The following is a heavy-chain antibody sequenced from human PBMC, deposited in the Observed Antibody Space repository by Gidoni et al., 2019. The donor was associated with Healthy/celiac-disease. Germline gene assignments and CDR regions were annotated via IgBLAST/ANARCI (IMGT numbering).Heavy chain of an antibody. CDR1: GGSISSYY. J-gene: IGHJ4*02. CDR2: IYYSGST. D-gene: IGHD1-7*01. CDR3: ARETYNWNSFDY. Sequence: QVQLQESGPGLVKPSETLPPTRTVPGGSISSYYWSWIRQPPGKGLGWIGYIYYSGSTNYNPSLKSRVTISVDTSKNQFSLRLRSVTAADTAVYYCARETYNWNSFDYWGQGTLVTVSS. V-gene: IGHV4-59*01.